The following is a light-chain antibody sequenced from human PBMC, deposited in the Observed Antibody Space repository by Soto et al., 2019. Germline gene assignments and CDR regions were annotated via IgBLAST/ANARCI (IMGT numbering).Light chain of an antibody. J-gene: IGKJ1*01. Sequence: IVMTQSPATLSVSPVERATLSCRASQSVSSKLAWYQQKPGQAPRLLIYGASTRATDIPARFSGSGSGTEFTLIISSLQSEDSAVYYCQQYNSWLWTFGQGTKVDI. V-gene: IGKV3-15*01. CDR3: QQYNSWLWT. CDR2: GAS. CDR1: QSVSSK.